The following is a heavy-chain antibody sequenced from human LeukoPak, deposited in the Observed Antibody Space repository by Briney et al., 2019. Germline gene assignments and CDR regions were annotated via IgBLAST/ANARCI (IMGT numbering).Heavy chain of an antibody. J-gene: IGHJ4*02. D-gene: IGHD1-7*01. Sequence: SETLPLTCSVSGGSIRSSSYYWGWIRQAPGKGLEWIGSRYYSGSTYYNPSLKSRVTMSVDTSKNQFSLKLNSVTAADTAVYYCARLENYRYYFDCWGQGTLVTVSS. CDR1: GGSIRSSSYY. CDR3: ARLENYRYYFDC. V-gene: IGHV4-39*01. CDR2: RYYSGST.